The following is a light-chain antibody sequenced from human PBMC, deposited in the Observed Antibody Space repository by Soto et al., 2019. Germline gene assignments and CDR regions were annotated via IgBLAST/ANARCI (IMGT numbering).Light chain of an antibody. CDR3: QQYGRSKRWT. J-gene: IGKJ1*01. CDR2: GAS. CDR1: QTITGTY. V-gene: IGKV3-20*01. Sequence: EVVLTQFPGTLSLSPGERATLSCRARQTITGTYLAWYQQKPGQAPRLLIHGASTRATGIPDRFSGGGTGTDFNLNISRVEPEDFAMYYCQQYGRSKRWTFGQGTKVDI.